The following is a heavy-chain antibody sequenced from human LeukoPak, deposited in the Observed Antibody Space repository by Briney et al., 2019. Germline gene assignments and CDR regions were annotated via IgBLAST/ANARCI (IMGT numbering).Heavy chain of an antibody. D-gene: IGHD3-16*01. Sequence: SETLSLTCTVSGGSISSSNYYWGWIRQPPGKGLEWIGSIYHSGSTYYNPSLKSRVTISVDTSENQFSLKLSSVTAADTAVYYCARSQGWGSYWFDPWGQGTLVTVSS. V-gene: IGHV4-39*07. CDR2: IYHSGST. J-gene: IGHJ5*02. CDR1: GGSISSSNYY. CDR3: ARSQGWGSYWFDP.